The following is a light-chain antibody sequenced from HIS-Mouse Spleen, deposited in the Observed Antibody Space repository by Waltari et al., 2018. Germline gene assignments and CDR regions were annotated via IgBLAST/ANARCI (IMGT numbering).Light chain of an antibody. CDR3: QVWDSSSDHPVV. CDR2: DDS. CDR1: TIGSTS. Sequence: SYVLTQPPSVSVAPGQTARITCGGNTIGSTSVHWYQQKPGQAPVLVVYDDSERPSGIPERFSGSNSGNTATLTISRVEAGDEADYYCQVWDSSSDHPVVFGGGTKLTVL. V-gene: IGLV3-21*02. J-gene: IGLJ2*01.